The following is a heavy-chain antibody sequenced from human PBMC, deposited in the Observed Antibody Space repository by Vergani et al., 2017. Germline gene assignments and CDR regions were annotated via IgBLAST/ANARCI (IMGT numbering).Heavy chain of an antibody. J-gene: IGHJ6*03. D-gene: IGHD1-26*01. CDR1: GGSISSYY. Sequence: QVQLQESGPGLVKPSETLSLTCTVSGGSISSYYWSWIRQPPGKGLEWIGYIYTSGSTNYNPSLKSRVTISVDTSKNQFSLKLSSVTAADTAVYYCARAHSGSYSGYYYYYYMDVWGKGTTVTVSS. CDR3: ARAHSGSYSGYYYYYYMDV. CDR2: IYTSGST. V-gene: IGHV4-4*09.